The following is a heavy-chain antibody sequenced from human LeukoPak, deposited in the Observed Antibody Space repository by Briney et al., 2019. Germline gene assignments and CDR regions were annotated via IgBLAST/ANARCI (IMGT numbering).Heavy chain of an antibody. J-gene: IGHJ6*02. CDR3: ARRAVRGVIIKYYYGMDV. D-gene: IGHD3-10*01. CDR1: GFTFSDYY. CDR2: ISSSGSTI. V-gene: IGHV3-11*01. Sequence: PGGSLRLSCAASGFTFSDYYMSWIRQAPGKGLEWVSYISSSGSTIYYADSVKGRFTISRDNAKNSQYLQMNSLRAEDTAVYYCARRAVRGVIIKYYYGMDVWGQGTTVTVSS.